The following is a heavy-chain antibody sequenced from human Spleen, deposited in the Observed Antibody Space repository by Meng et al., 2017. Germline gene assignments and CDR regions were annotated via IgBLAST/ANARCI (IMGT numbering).Heavy chain of an antibody. J-gene: IGHJ4*02. D-gene: IGHD3-10*01. V-gene: IGHV1-8*01. CDR3: ARGTPGRRYADY. CDR2: MNPNSGNT. CDR1: GYSFTSFD. Sequence: QVQLVQSGADVKKPGASVKVSCKASGYSFTSFDINWVRQGTGQGLEWMGWMNPNSGNTEYAQKFQGRVTMTRNTSINTAYMELRNLRSDDTGVYYCARGTPGRRYADYWGQGTLVTVSS.